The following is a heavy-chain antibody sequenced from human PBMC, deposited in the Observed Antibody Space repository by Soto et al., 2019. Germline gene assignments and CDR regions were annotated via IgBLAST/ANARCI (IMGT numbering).Heavy chain of an antibody. D-gene: IGHD3-9*01. CDR1: GFSFSRYA. Sequence: EVQLLESGGGMVQPGGSLRLSCAGSGFSFSRYAMSWARQAPGKGLEWVSGINDSGDDTYYADSEKGRFTVYRDNSKKILYLQMYSLRVDDTAVYYCANCDWSFSGGWGQGTTVTVSS. J-gene: IGHJ6*02. CDR3: ANCDWSFSGG. CDR2: INDSGDDT. V-gene: IGHV3-23*01.